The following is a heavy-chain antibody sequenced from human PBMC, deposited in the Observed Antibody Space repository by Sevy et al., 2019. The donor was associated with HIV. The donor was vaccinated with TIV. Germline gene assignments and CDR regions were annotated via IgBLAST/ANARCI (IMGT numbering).Heavy chain of an antibody. V-gene: IGHV1-69*13. D-gene: IGHD3-9*01. Sequence: ASVKVSCKASGGTFSSYAISWVRQAPGQGLEWMGGIIPIFGTANYAQKFQGRVTITADESTSTAYMELSSLRSEDTAVYYCAWSFNWYYDILTGYRPGRYGMDVWGLGTTVTVS. CDR1: GGTFSSYA. CDR2: IIPIFGTA. J-gene: IGHJ6*02. CDR3: AWSFNWYYDILTGYRPGRYGMDV.